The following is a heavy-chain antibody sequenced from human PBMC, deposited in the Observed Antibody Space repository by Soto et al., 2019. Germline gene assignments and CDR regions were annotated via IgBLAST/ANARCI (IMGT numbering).Heavy chain of an antibody. CDR2: IYYSGST. Sequence: SETLSLTCTVSGGSISSGGYYWSWIRQPPGKGLEWIGYIYYSGSTNYNPSLKSRVTISVDTSKNQFSLKLSSMTAADTAVYYCARVRNWGGSLVFDPWGQGTLVTVSS. J-gene: IGHJ5*02. CDR1: GGSISSGGYY. V-gene: IGHV4-61*08. CDR3: ARVRNWGGSLVFDP. D-gene: IGHD2-15*01.